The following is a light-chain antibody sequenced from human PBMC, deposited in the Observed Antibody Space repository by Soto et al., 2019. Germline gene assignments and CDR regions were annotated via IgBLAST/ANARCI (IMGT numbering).Light chain of an antibody. CDR3: QQLNSYPLT. CDR2: AAS. V-gene: IGKV1-9*01. CDR1: QGISSY. J-gene: IGKJ3*01. Sequence: LTQSPSFLSASVGDRVTITCRASQGISSYLAWYQQKPGKAPKLLIYAASTLQSGVPSRFSGSGSGTEFTLTISSLQPEDFATYYCQQLNSYPLTFGPGTKVDIK.